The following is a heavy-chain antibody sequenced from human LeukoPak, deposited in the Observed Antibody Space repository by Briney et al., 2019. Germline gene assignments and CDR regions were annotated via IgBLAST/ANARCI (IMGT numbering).Heavy chain of an antibody. Sequence: SDGSTYYPDSVKGRFTISRDNSKNTLYLQMNSLRAEDTAVYYCARTTVTPGSYDAFDIWGQGTMVTVSS. CDR3: ARTTVTPGSYDAFDI. V-gene: IGHV3-53*01. D-gene: IGHD4-17*01. J-gene: IGHJ3*02. CDR2: SDGST.